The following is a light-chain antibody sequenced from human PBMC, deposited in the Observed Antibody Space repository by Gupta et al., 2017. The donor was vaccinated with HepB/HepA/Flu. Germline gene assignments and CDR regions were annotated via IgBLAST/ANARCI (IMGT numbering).Light chain of an antibody. CDR2: DAS. J-gene: IGKJ5*01. V-gene: IGKV1-33*01. CDR1: QDISNY. Sequence: DIQMTQSPSSLSASVGDRVTITCQASQDISNYLNWYQQKPGKAPKLLIYDASNLETGVPSRFSGSGSGTDFTFTISSLQPEDFATYYCQQYDNLPFTFGQGTQLEIK. CDR3: QQYDNLPFT.